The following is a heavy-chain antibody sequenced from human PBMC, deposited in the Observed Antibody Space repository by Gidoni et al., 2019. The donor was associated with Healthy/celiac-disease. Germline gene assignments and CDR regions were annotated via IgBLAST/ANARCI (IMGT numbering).Heavy chain of an antibody. CDR2: IYWDDDK. V-gene: IGHV2-5*02. J-gene: IGHJ4*02. Sequence: QITLKESGLTLVKTTQTLTLTRTFPWSSPSTSGLGVGWIRHPPGKALDWLALIYWDDDKRYSPSLKSRLTITKDTSKNQVVLTMTNMDPVDTATYYCAHRLGGDGYNYWGQGTLVTVSS. CDR1: WSSPSTSGLG. CDR3: AHRLGGDGYNY. D-gene: IGHD5-12*01.